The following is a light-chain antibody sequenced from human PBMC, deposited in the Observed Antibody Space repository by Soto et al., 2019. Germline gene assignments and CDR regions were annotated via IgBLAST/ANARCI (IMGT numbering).Light chain of an antibody. CDR1: SSDVGAYNY. Sequence: QSALTQPASVSGSPGQSITISCTGTSSDVGAYNYVSWYQQHPGKAPKLMIYEVSNRPSGVSNRFSGSKSANTASLPIAGLQAGDEADYYCSSYTSRSTWLFGGGTKLTVL. CDR2: EVS. J-gene: IGLJ3*02. V-gene: IGLV2-14*03. CDR3: SSYTSRSTWL.